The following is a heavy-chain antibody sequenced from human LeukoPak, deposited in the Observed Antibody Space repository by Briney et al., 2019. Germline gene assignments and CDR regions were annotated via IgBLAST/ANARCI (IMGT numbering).Heavy chain of an antibody. CDR1: GGSISSGGYY. Sequence: SETLSLTCTVSGGSISSGGYYWSWIRQPPGKGLEWIGYIYHSGSTYYNPSLKSRVTISVDRSKNQFSLKLSSVTAADTAVYYCARGLRGVVAVAATYWGQGTLVTVSS. CDR3: ARGLRGVVAVAATY. J-gene: IGHJ4*02. V-gene: IGHV4-30-2*01. CDR2: IYHSGST. D-gene: IGHD6-19*01.